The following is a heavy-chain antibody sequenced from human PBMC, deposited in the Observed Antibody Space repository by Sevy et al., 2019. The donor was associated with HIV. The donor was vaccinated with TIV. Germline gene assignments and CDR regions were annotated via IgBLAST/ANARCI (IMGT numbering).Heavy chain of an antibody. CDR2: IYPGDSAT. J-gene: IGHJ4*02. Sequence: GESLKISCKGSGYSFTSYWIGWVRQMPGKGLEWMGVIYPGDSATRYSPSFQGQVTISADKSISTAYLQWSSLKASDTAMYYCPSSRYSSGYPYYFDYWGQGTLVTVSS. D-gene: IGHD3-22*01. CDR1: GYSFTSYW. CDR3: PSSRYSSGYPYYFDY. V-gene: IGHV5-51*01.